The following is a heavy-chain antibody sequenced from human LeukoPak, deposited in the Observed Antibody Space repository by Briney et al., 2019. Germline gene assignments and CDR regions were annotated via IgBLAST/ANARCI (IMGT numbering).Heavy chain of an antibody. V-gene: IGHV3-11*01. CDR3: AKDRITMVRGVDY. J-gene: IGHJ4*02. CDR2: ISSSGSTI. Sequence: PGGSLRLSCAASGFTFSDYYMSWIRQAPGKGLEWVSYISSSGSTIYYADSVKGRFTISRDNAKNSLYLQMNSLRAEDTAVYYCAKDRITMVRGVDYWGQGTLVTVSS. D-gene: IGHD3-10*01. CDR1: GFTFSDYY.